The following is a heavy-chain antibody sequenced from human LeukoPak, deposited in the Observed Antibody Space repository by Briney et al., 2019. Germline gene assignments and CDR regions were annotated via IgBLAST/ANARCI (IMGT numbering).Heavy chain of an antibody. J-gene: IGHJ4*02. V-gene: IGHV3-23*01. CDR2: ISGSGGST. Sequence: ETLSLTCTVSGGSISSSSYYWGWIRQPPGKGLEWVSAISGSGGSTYYADSVKGRFTISRDNSKNTLYLQMNSLRAEDTAVYYCAKLIAVAGNGDYWGQGTLVTVSS. CDR1: GGSISSSSYY. D-gene: IGHD6-19*01. CDR3: AKLIAVAGNGDY.